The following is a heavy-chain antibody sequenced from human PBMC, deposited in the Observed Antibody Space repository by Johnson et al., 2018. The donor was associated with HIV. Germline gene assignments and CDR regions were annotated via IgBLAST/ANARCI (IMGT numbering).Heavy chain of an antibody. Sequence: MLLVESGGGLVQPGGSLRLSCAASGFTVSSNYMSWVRQAPGKGLEWVSVIYSGGSTYYADSAKGRFTISRDNSKNTLYLQMKSLRAEDTAVYYCSKESKWEARTPHAFDIWGQGTMVTVSS. CDR3: SKESKWEARTPHAFDI. CDR2: IYSGGST. J-gene: IGHJ3*02. CDR1: GFTVSSNY. V-gene: IGHV3-66*01. D-gene: IGHD1-26*01.